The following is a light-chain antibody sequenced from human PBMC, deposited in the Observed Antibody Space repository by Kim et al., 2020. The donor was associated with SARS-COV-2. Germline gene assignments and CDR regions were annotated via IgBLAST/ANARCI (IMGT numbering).Light chain of an antibody. V-gene: IGLV3-19*01. J-gene: IGLJ2*01. CDR1: SLRSYY. CDR3: NSRDSSGNHP. CDR2: GKN. Sequence: SSELTQDPAVSVALGQTVRITCQGDSLRSYYASWYQQKPGQAPVLVIYGKNNRPSGIPDRFSGSSSGNTASLTNTGAQAEDEADYYCNSRDSSGNHPVGG.